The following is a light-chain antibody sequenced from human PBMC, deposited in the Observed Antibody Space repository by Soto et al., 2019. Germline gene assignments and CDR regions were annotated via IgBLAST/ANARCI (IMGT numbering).Light chain of an antibody. Sequence: QSVLTQPASVSGSPGQSITISCSASSSDVGSYNLVSWHQQYPGKAPKLMIYEGSKRPSGVSNRFSGSKSGNTASLKISGLQAEDEADYYCCSYAGRSTLVFGGGTKLTVL. CDR3: CSYAGRSTLV. CDR2: EGS. CDR1: SSDVGSYNL. J-gene: IGLJ3*02. V-gene: IGLV2-23*01.